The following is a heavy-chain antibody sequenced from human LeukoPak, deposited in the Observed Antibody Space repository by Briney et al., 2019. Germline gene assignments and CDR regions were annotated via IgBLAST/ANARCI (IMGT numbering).Heavy chain of an antibody. CDR3: ARELVVITSSWFDP. V-gene: IGHV3-30*02. CDR2: IRYDGSNK. Sequence: GGSLRLSCAASGFTFSSYGMHWVRQAPGKGLEWVAFIRYDGSNKYYADSVKGRFTISRDNSKNTLYLQMNSLRAEDTAVYYCARELVVITSSWFDPWGQGTLVTVSS. D-gene: IGHD3-22*01. J-gene: IGHJ5*02. CDR1: GFTFSSYG.